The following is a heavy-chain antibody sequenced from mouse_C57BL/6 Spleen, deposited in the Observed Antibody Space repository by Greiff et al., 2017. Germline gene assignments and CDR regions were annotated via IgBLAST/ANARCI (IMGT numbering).Heavy chain of an antibody. CDR3: ARGTVVATEGAMDY. V-gene: IGHV1-20*01. D-gene: IGHD1-1*01. CDR1: GYSFTGYF. J-gene: IGHJ4*01. Sequence: EVKLQESGPELVKPGDSVKISCKASGYSFTGYFMNWVMQSHGKSLEWIGRINPYNGDTFYNQKFKGKATLTVDKSSSTAHMELRSLTSEDSAVYYCARGTVVATEGAMDYWGQGTSVTVSS. CDR2: INPYNGDT.